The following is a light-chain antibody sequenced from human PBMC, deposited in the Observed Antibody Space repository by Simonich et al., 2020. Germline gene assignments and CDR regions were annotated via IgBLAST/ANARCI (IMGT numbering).Light chain of an antibody. V-gene: IGKV4-1*01. CDR2: WES. CDR3: QQYYSTQYT. Sequence: DIVMTQSPDSLAVSLGERATINCKSRQSVLYSSNNKNYLAWYQQKPGQPPKLLIYWESTRESGVPDRFSGSGSGTDFTLTISSLQAEDVAVYYCQQYYSTQYTFGQGTKLEIK. CDR1: QSVLYSSNNKNY. J-gene: IGKJ2*01.